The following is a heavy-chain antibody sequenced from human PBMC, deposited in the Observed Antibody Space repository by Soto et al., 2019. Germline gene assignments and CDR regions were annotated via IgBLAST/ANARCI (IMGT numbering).Heavy chain of an antibody. J-gene: IGHJ6*02. CDR2: VSGSGLST. Sequence: LRLSCAASGFTFSSYAMTWVRQAPGKGLEWVATVSGSGLSTDYADSVKGRFTISRDTTNTTVYLQVNSLRVDDSATYYCAKDRNWNSLQEGLDASGLGTTVTVSS. CDR3: AKDRNWNSLQEGLDA. V-gene: IGHV3-23*01. CDR1: GFTFSSYA. D-gene: IGHD1-7*01.